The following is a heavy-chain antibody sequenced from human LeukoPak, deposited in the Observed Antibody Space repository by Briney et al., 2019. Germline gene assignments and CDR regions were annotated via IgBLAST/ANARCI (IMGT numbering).Heavy chain of an antibody. CDR1: GFMFGSFS. J-gene: IGHJ5*02. Sequence: PGGSLRLSCAASGFMFGSFSMNWVRQAPGEGLEWVAKINQDGTEKAYVDSVRGRFTISRDNAKNSLFLQMNSLRAEDTAVYYCARGLVVTAIYWFDPWGQGTLVTVSS. CDR2: INQDGTEK. D-gene: IGHD2-21*02. V-gene: IGHV3-7*03. CDR3: ARGLVVTAIYWFDP.